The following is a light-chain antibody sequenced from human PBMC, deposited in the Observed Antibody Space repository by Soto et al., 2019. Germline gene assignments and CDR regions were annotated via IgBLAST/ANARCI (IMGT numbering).Light chain of an antibody. CDR2: GAS. CDR3: QQSYITPWT. Sequence: DIRMTQSPSSLSASAGDRVTITCRASASISTFLNWYQQTPGKAPKLLIYGASSLQTGVPSRFSGSGSGTDLTLTISSLQPEDFATYYCQQSYITPWTFGQGTKVEIK. CDR1: ASISTF. J-gene: IGKJ1*01. V-gene: IGKV1-39*01.